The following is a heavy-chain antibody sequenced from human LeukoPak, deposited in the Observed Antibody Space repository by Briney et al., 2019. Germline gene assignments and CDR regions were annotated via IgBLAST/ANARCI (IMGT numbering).Heavy chain of an antibody. Sequence: GGSLRLSCAASGFTFSSYAMSWVRQTPGKGLVWVSRINSDGNDSLYADAVKGRFTISRDNAKNTLYLQMHSLRAEDSAVYYCVRGVAHWGQGTLVTVSP. CDR1: GFTFSSYA. CDR2: INSDGNDS. CDR3: VRGVAH. J-gene: IGHJ4*02. V-gene: IGHV3-74*01.